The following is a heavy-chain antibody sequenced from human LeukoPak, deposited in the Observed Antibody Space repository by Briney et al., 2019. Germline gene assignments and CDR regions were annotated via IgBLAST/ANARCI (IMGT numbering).Heavy chain of an antibody. CDR3: ARRGSRWYRNWFDP. V-gene: IGHV4-59*08. D-gene: IGHD6-19*01. CDR1: GGSISSYY. Sequence: SETLSLTCTVSGGSISSYYWSWIRQPPGKGLEWIGYIYYSGSTNYNPSLKSRVTISVDTSKNQFSLKLSSVTAADTAVYYCARRGSRWYRNWFDPWGQGTLVTVSS. CDR2: IYYSGST. J-gene: IGHJ5*02.